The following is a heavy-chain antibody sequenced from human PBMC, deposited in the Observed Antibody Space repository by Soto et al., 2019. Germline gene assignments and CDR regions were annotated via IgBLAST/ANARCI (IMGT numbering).Heavy chain of an antibody. CDR3: AKDRYYYDSSLQY. D-gene: IGHD3-22*01. CDR2: ILHDGTNK. V-gene: IGHV3-30*18. Sequence: ALRLSCAASGFIFSHYGMHWVRQAPGKGLEWVAAILHDGTNKYYADSVKGRFTISRDNSKNTLYLQMNSLRAEDTAHYYCAKDRYYYDSSLQYWGQGALVTVSS. J-gene: IGHJ4*02. CDR1: GFIFSHYG.